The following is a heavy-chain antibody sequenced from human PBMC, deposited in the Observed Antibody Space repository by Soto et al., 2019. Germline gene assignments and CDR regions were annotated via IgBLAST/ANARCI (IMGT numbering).Heavy chain of an antibody. CDR3: ARSPGSGDYVDY. V-gene: IGHV4-61*01. CDR1: GGSGSSYSYY. Sequence: QVQLQESGPRLVQPSETLSLTCSVSGGSGSSYSYYWSWIRQPPGAGLEWIGYIYFSGTTNYNPSLESRVTILVDSSKNQFSLKLSSVTAADTAVYYCARSPGSGDYVDYWGQGTLVAVSS. D-gene: IGHD4-17*01. CDR2: IYFSGTT. J-gene: IGHJ4*02.